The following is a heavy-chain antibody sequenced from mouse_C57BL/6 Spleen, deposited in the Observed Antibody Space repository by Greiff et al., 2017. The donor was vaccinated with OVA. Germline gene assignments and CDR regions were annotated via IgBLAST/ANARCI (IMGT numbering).Heavy chain of an antibody. J-gene: IGHJ4*01. Sequence: VQLKESGPELVKPGASVKISCKASGYTFTDYYINWVKQRPGPGLEWIGWIYPGSGNTKYNEKFKGKATLTVDTSSSTAYMPLSSLTSEDSAVYFCARWGKYYYAMDYWGQGTSVTVSS. D-gene: IGHD2-1*01. V-gene: IGHV1-84*01. CDR2: IYPGSGNT. CDR3: ARWGKYYYAMDY. CDR1: GYTFTDYY.